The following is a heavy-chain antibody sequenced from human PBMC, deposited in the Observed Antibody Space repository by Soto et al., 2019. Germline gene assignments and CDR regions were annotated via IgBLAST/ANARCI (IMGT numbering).Heavy chain of an antibody. CDR3: ARSNYGSGSYDYYYYYYMDV. V-gene: IGHV4-59*01. Sequence: QVQLQESGPGLVKPSETLSLTCTVSGGSISSYYWSWIRQPPGKGLEWIGYIYYSGSTNYNPSLKRRVSISVDTSKNQFSLKLSSVTAADTAVYYCARSNYGSGSYDYYYYYYMDVWGKGTTVTVSS. J-gene: IGHJ6*03. CDR1: GGSISSYY. D-gene: IGHD3-10*01. CDR2: IYYSGST.